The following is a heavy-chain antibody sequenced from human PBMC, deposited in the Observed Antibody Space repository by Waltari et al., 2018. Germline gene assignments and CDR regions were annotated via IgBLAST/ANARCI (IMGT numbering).Heavy chain of an antibody. D-gene: IGHD2-15*01. J-gene: IGHJ4*02. CDR2: ISSDSSYI. CDR1: GFTLSSHT. V-gene: IGHV3-21*01. Sequence: EVQLAGSGGGLVKPGGSLRLSCAASGFTLSSHTMNWVRQAPRKGLEWVSSISSDSSYIYNADSVKGGFTNSKDNAKNSLYLQMNSLRVEDTAVYYCAREGGVMVGTAGFYFDYWGQGALVTVSS. CDR3: AREGGVMVGTAGFYFDY.